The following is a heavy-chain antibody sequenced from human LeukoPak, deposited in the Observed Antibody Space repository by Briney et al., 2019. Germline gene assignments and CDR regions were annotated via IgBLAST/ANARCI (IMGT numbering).Heavy chain of an antibody. D-gene: IGHD2-2*01. J-gene: IGHJ6*02. CDR3: ARHCSSTSCYFNYYGMDV. CDR2: ISSSSSYI. V-gene: IGHV3-21*01. Sequence: GGSLRLSCAASGFTFSSYSMNWVRQAPGKGLEWASSISSSSSYIYYADSVKGRFTISRDNAKNSLYLQMNSLRAEDTAVYYCARHCSSTSCYFNYYGMDVWGQGTTVTVSS. CDR1: GFTFSSYS.